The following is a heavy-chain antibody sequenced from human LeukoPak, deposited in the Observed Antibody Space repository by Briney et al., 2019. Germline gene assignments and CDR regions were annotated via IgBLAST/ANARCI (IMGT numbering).Heavy chain of an antibody. CDR2: ISYDGRNK. J-gene: IGHJ3*02. CDR3: ARDSGLLWFGEFHAFDI. D-gene: IGHD3-10*01. V-gene: IGHV3-30*04. CDR1: GFTFSSYA. Sequence: GGSLRLSCAASGFTFSSYAMHWVRQAPGKGLEWVAVISYDGRNKYYADSVKGRFTISRDNSKNTLYLQMNSLRAEDTAVYYCARDSGLLWFGEFHAFDIWGQGTMVTVSS.